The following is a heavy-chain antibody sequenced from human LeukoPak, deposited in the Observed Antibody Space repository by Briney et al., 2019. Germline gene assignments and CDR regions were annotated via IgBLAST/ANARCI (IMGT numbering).Heavy chain of an antibody. CDR1: GGSISSSSYY. J-gene: IGHJ4*02. D-gene: IGHD1-1*01. CDR2: IYYSGST. Sequence: PSETLSLTCTVSGGSISSSSYYWGWIRQPPGKGLEWIGSIYYSGSTYYNPSLKSRVTISVDTSKNQFSLKLSSVTAADTAVYYCARELERSYYFDYWGQGTLVTVSS. CDR3: ARELERSYYFDY. V-gene: IGHV4-39*07.